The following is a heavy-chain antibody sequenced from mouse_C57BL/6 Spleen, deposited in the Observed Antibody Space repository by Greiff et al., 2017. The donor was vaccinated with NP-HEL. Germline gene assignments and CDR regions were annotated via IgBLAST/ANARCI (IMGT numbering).Heavy chain of an antibody. CDR2: IDPETGGT. V-gene: IGHV1-15*01. Sequence: VQLVESGAELVRPGASVTLSCKASGYTFTDYEMHWVKQTPVHGLEWIGAIDPETGGTAYNQKFKGKAILTADKSSSPAYMELRSLTSEDSAVYYCTRYTTVVATRAMDYWGQGTSVTVSS. D-gene: IGHD1-1*01. CDR1: GYTFTDYE. CDR3: TRYTTVVATRAMDY. J-gene: IGHJ4*01.